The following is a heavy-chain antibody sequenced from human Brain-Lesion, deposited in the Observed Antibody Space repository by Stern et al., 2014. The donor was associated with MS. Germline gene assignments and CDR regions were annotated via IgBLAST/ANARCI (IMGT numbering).Heavy chain of an antibody. V-gene: IGHV4-39*01. CDR3: AGEEDIRYCSGGSCTGNWFDP. CDR1: GGSVSSTSYA. J-gene: IGHJ5*02. D-gene: IGHD2-15*01. CDR2: IYFSGNT. Sequence: QVQLVQSGPGLVKPSETLSLTCTVAGGSVSSTSYAWAWIRQPPGKGLEWIGTIYFSGNTYYRPSLTGPPTLSLDTSKHQVPLHLGFVTAADTAVYYCAGEEDIRYCSGGSCTGNWFDPWGQGTLVTVSS.